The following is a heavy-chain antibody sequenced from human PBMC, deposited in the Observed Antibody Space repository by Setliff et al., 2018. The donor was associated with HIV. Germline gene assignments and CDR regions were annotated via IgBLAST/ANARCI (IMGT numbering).Heavy chain of an antibody. CDR3: ARHRDPPGTSWIYYYYYMDL. D-gene: IGHD6-13*01. Sequence: SETLSLTCVVSGGSISSYNWWSWVRQPPGKGLEWIGEIYHSGSTNYNPSLSSRLTISVDTSKNQVSLRPSSVTAADTGVYYCARHRDPPGTSWIYYYYYMDLWGEGTTVTVSS. J-gene: IGHJ6*03. CDR1: GGSISSYNW. V-gene: IGHV4-4*02. CDR2: IYHSGST.